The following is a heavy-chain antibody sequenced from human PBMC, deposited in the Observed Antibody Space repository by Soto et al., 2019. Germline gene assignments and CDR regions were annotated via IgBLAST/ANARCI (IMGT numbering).Heavy chain of an antibody. V-gene: IGHV6-1*01. D-gene: IGHD3-16*01. Sequence: PSQTLSLTCAISGDSVSGNSAAWNWIRQSPSRGLEWLGRTYYRSRWYNDYAVSVKSRITVTPDTSKNQFSLHLNSVTPEDTAVYYCAREFPYYVRSERHLDYWGQGALVTVSS. J-gene: IGHJ4*02. CDR3: AREFPYYVRSERHLDY. CDR2: TYYRSRWYN. CDR1: GDSVSGNSAA.